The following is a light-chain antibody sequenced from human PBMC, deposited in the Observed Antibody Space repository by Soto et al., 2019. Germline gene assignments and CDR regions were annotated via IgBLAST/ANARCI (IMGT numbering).Light chain of an antibody. Sequence: DIQMTQSPSTLSGSVGDRVTIACRASQAVSSWLAWYQQKPGKAPKLLIYKASTLKSGVPSRFSGSGSGTEFPLTISSLQPDDFATYYCHHYNSYSEAFGQGTNVDIK. J-gene: IGKJ1*01. CDR3: HHYNSYSEA. CDR1: QAVSSW. CDR2: KAS. V-gene: IGKV1-5*03.